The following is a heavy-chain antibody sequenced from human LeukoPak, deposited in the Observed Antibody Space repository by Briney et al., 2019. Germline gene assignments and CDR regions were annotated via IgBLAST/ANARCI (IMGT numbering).Heavy chain of an antibody. V-gene: IGHV3-30-3*01. CDR3: ASHDYSNYGY. J-gene: IGHJ4*02. Sequence: GRSLRLSCAASGFTFSSYAMHWVRQAPGKGLEWVAVISYDGSNKYYADSVKGRFTISRDNSKNTLYLQVNSLRAEDTAVYYCASHDYSNYGYWGQGTLVTVSS. D-gene: IGHD4-11*01. CDR1: GFTFSSYA. CDR2: ISYDGSNK.